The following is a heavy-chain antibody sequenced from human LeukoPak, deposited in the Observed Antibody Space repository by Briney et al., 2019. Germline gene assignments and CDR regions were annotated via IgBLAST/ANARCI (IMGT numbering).Heavy chain of an antibody. D-gene: IGHD2-2*01. CDR1: GFTFSSYS. Sequence: GGSLRLSCAASGFTFSSYSMNWVRQAPGKGLEWVSYISSSGSTIYYADSVKGRFTISRDNAKNTLYLQMNSLRAEDTAVYYCAKTVVPAAKGPDLIDYWGQGTLVTVSS. J-gene: IGHJ4*02. V-gene: IGHV3-48*04. CDR3: AKTVVPAAKGPDLIDY. CDR2: ISSSGSTI.